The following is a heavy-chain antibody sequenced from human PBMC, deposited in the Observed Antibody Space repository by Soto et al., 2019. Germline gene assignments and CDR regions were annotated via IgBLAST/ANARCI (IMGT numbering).Heavy chain of an antibody. V-gene: IGHV4-34*01. J-gene: IGHJ4*02. D-gene: IGHD2-15*01. CDR1: GGSFSDYH. CDR2: INHSENT. Sequence: PSETLSLTCAVYGGSFSDYHWSWIRQPPGKGLEWIGEINHSENTNYNTSLKSRVTISVDTSKNQFSLKLSSVTAADTAVYYCARGYCSGGSCGFFDSWGQGMLVTVSS. CDR3: ARGYCSGGSCGFFDS.